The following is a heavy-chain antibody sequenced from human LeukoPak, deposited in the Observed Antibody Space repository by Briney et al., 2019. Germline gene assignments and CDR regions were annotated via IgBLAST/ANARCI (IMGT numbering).Heavy chain of an antibody. J-gene: IGHJ4*02. Sequence: GGSLRLSCAASGFTFSSYSVNWVRQAPGKGLEWVSSISSSSSYIYYADSVKGRFTISRDNAKNSLYLQMNSLRAEDTAVYYCARARATVRPDYWGQGTLVTVSS. V-gene: IGHV3-21*01. CDR3: ARARATVRPDY. CDR1: GFTFSSYS. D-gene: IGHD1-26*01. CDR2: ISSSSSYI.